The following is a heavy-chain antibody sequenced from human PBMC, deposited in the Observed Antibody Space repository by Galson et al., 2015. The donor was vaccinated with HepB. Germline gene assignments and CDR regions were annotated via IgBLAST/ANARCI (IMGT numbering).Heavy chain of an antibody. Sequence: TLSLTCTVSGGSISSGGYYWSWIRQHPGKGLEWIGYIYYSGSTYYNPSLKSRVTISVDTSKNQFSLKLSSVTAADTAVYYCARDVYGYCSSTSCQQTYGMDVWGQGTTVTVSS. J-gene: IGHJ6*02. CDR2: IYYSGST. CDR3: ARDVYGYCSSTSCQQTYGMDV. D-gene: IGHD2-2*01. V-gene: IGHV4-31*03. CDR1: GGSISSGGYY.